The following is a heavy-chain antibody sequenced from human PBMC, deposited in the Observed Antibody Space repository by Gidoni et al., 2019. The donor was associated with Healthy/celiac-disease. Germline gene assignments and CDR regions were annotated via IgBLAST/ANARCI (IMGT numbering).Heavy chain of an antibody. J-gene: IGHJ4*02. CDR2: IKQDGSEK. D-gene: IGHD4-17*01. CDR3: ARESSFGDYI. Sequence: EVQLVASGGGLVQPGGSLRLSCEASGFTFSSYWLSWVRQAPGKGLEWVANIKQDGSEKYYVDSVKGRFTISRDNAKNSLYLQMNSLRAEDTAVYYCARESSFGDYIWGQGTLVTVSS. CDR1: GFTFSSYW. V-gene: IGHV3-7*01.